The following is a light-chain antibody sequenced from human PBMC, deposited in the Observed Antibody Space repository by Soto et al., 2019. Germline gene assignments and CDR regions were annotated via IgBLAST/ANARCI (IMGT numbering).Light chain of an antibody. Sequence: DLQMTQSPSSLSASVGDRVTITCRASQSISSYLNWYQQKPGKAPKLLIYAASSLQSGVPSRFVGSGSGTDFTLTISSLQREEFATYFCQQSYSTLWTFGQGTKVESK. CDR2: AAS. CDR3: QQSYSTLWT. V-gene: IGKV1-39*01. J-gene: IGKJ1*01. CDR1: QSISSY.